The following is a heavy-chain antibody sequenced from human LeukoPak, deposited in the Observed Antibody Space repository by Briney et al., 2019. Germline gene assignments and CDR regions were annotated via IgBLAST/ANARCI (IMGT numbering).Heavy chain of an antibody. CDR2: ITGNSNTI. CDR3: ARDVHYAFDI. V-gene: IGHV3-48*02. D-gene: IGHD1-1*01. CDR1: GFTFSSYT. Sequence: GGSLRLSCAASGFTFSSYTMNWVREAPGKGLEWVSYITGNSNTISYADSVKGRFTFSRDNAKNSLYLQMNSLRDEDTAVYFCARDVHYAFDIWGQGTMVTVSS. J-gene: IGHJ3*02.